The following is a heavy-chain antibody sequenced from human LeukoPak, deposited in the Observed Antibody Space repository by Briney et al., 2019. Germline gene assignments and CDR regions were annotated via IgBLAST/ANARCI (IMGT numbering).Heavy chain of an antibody. CDR1: GFTFSDYY. D-gene: IGHD3-22*01. V-gene: IGHV3-11*01. Sequence: GGSLRLSCAASGFTFSDYYMSWIRQAPGKGLEWVSYISSSGSTIYYADSVKGRFTISRDNAKNSLYLQMNSLRAEDTAVYYCARGLPPYYYDSSGLYWFDPWGQGTLATVSS. CDR2: ISSSGSTI. CDR3: ARGLPPYYYDSSGLYWFDP. J-gene: IGHJ5*02.